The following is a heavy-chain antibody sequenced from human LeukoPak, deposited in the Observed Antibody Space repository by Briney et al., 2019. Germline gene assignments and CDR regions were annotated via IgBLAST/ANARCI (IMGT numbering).Heavy chain of an antibody. CDR3: AREARGGIVVVPAAIGS. J-gene: IGHJ4*02. V-gene: IGHV3-72*01. CDR2: IRHKADGYTT. D-gene: IGHD2-2*02. CDR1: GFILSDHY. Sequence: GGSLRLSCAASGFILSDHYMDWVRQAPGKGLEWVGRIRHKADGYTTEYAASVKGRFSISRVDSKNSLYLQMNSLKPEDTAVYYCAREARGGIVVVPAAIGSWGQGTLVTVSS.